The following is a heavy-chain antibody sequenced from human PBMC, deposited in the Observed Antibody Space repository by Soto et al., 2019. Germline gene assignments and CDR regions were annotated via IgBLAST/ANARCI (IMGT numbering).Heavy chain of an antibody. CDR3: ARKQAIRDYYYGLDV. Sequence: QVQLVQSGAEVKKPGASVIVSCKASGYTFTSYDINWVRQATGQGLEWMGWRNPNSGNRGYVQKFQGRVTMTRNTTINTAYMELSSLTSDDTDVYYCARKQAIRDYYYGLDVWGQGTTVTVSS. J-gene: IGHJ6*02. CDR1: GYTFTSYD. V-gene: IGHV1-8*01. D-gene: IGHD6-13*01. CDR2: RNPNSGNR.